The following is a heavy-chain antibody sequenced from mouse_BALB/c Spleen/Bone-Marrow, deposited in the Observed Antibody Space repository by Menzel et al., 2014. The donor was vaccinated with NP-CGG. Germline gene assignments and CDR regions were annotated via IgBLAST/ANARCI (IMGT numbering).Heavy chain of an antibody. D-gene: IGHD1-2*01. J-gene: IGHJ4*01. Sequence: EVHLVESGGGLVKPGGSLKLSCAASGFTFXSYAMSWVRQTPEKRLEWVATISSGGSYTYYPDSVKGRFTISRDNAKNTLYLQMSSLRSEDTAMYYCARHFITTATGAMDYWDQGTSVTVSS. CDR3: ARHFITTATGAMDY. CDR1: GFTFXSYA. V-gene: IGHV5-9-3*01. CDR2: ISSGGSYT.